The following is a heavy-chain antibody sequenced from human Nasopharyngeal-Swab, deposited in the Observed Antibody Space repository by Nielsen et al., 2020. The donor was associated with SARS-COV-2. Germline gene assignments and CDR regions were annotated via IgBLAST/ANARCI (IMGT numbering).Heavy chain of an antibody. D-gene: IGHD6-6*01. CDR3: SYSSSDTGDY. V-gene: IGHV4-38-2*01. CDR1: GYSISSGYY. Sequence: SETLSLTCAVSGYSISSGYYWGWIRQPPGKGLEWIGSIYHSGSTYYNPSLKSQVTISVDTSKNQFSLKLSSVTAADTAVYYCSYSSSDTGDYWGQGTLVTVSS. J-gene: IGHJ4*02. CDR2: IYHSGST.